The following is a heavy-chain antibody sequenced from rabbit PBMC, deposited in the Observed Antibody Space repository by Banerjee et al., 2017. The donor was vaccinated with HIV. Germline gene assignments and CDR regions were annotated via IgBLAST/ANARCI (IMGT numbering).Heavy chain of an antibody. CDR3: VREPAGDGYNANL. Sequence: SCKASGFDFSTYGVNWVRQAPGKGLEWIGYITYGGSAYYASWVNGRFTISRHNAQNTLYLQLNSLTAADTATYFCVREPAGDGYNANLWGPGTPRHRL. CDR1: GFDFSTYG. D-gene: IGHD6-1*01. J-gene: IGHJ4*01. CDR2: ITYGGSA. V-gene: IGHV1S28*01.